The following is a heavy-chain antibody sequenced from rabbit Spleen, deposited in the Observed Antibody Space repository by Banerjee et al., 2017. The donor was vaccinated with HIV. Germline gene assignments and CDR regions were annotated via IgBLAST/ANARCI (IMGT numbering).Heavy chain of an antibody. J-gene: IGHJ6*01. D-gene: IGHD8-1*01. CDR1: GFSLSSYY. CDR2: TYGGYDCGT. CDR3: ARDTGSSFSSYGMDL. Sequence: QEQLVESGGGLVQPEGSLTLTCTASGFSLSSYYMCWVRQAPGKGLEWIACTYGGYDCGTYYASWARGRFTISKTSSTTVTLQMTSLTAADTATYFCARDTGSSFSSYGMDLWGQGTLVTVS. V-gene: IGHV1S45*01.